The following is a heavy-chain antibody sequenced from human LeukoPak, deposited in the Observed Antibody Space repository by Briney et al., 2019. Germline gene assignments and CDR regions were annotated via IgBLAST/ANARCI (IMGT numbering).Heavy chain of an antibody. Sequence: GSSLEVACNGCGYTLTNLWFTWVAQAPEQELEWMGNSAYNGNTDYAQKFQDRVTMTTDTSTSTAYMELRRLRSDDTAVYSCARSNSMFRGVTTSDYWGQGTLVTVSS. J-gene: IGHJ4*02. V-gene: IGHV1-18*01. CDR1: GYTLTNLW. CDR2: SAYNGNT. D-gene: IGHD3-10*01. CDR3: ARSNSMFRGVTTSDY.